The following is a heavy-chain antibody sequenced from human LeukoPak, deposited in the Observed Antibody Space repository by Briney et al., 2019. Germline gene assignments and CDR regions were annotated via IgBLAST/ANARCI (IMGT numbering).Heavy chain of an antibody. CDR1: GFTFNSYP. Sequence: GGSLRLSCAASGFTFNSYPMHWVRQAPGKGLEWVAVISNDGNNRYYADSVKGRFTISRDNSNNTLSLQMNGLRVEDTAVYYCARPDDSESFYRANHYWGRGTLVTVS. D-gene: IGHD3-10*01. CDR2: ISNDGNNR. V-gene: IGHV3-30*04. J-gene: IGHJ4*02. CDR3: ARPDDSESFYRANHY.